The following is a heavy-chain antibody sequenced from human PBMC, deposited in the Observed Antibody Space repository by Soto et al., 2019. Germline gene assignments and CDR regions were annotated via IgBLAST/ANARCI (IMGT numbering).Heavy chain of an antibody. J-gene: IGHJ4*02. Sequence: PGESLKISCKGSGYSFTTYWIGWVRQMPGKGLEWMGIIYPGDSDTRYGPSFRGQVTISADKSISTAYLQWSSLKASDTAMYYCATGGYCSSSTCYNFFDYWGQGTLVTVSS. CDR2: IYPGDSDT. V-gene: IGHV5-51*01. D-gene: IGHD2-2*02. CDR1: GYSFTTYW. CDR3: ATGGYCSSSTCYNFFDY.